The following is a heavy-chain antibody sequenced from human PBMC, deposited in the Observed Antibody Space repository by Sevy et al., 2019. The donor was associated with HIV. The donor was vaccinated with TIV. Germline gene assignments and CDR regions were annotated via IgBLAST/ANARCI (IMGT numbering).Heavy chain of an antibody. CDR2: IQYDGSNK. CDR1: GFSFSSYG. CDR3: VKEGGGEGGDH. Sequence: GGSLRLSCAVSGFSFSSYGMHWVRQAPGKGLEWMSYIQYDGSNKDYADSVKGRFTISRDNSKNTLYLQMNSLRVEDTAVFYCVKEGGGEGGDHWGQGTLVTVS. J-gene: IGHJ4*02. V-gene: IGHV3-30*02. D-gene: IGHD2-21*01.